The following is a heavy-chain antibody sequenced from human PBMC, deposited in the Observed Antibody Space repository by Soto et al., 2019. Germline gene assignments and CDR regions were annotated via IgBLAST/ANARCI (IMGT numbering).Heavy chain of an antibody. CDR2: VYHTGRT. Sequence: QVQLQESGPGLVKPSETLSLTCTVSGGSFKSGSYSWSWIRQPPGKGLEWIGYVYHTGRTSYNPSLKSRVSISMDTSKNQFSLNLDSVTAADTAVYFCARDFASFDSWGQGNLVTVSS. V-gene: IGHV4-61*01. CDR3: ARDFASFDS. CDR1: GGSFKSGSYS. J-gene: IGHJ4*02. D-gene: IGHD3-3*01.